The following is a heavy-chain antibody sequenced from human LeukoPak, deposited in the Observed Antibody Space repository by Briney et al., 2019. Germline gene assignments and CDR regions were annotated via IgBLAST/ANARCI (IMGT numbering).Heavy chain of an antibody. J-gene: IGHJ4*02. Sequence: GGSLRLSCAASGFTFSSYEMNWVRQAPGKGLEWVSSISSSSSYIYYADSVKGRFTISRDNAKNSLYLQMNSLRAEDTAVYYCARESRRAALDYWGQGTLVTVSS. CDR3: ARESRRAALDY. V-gene: IGHV3-21*01. D-gene: IGHD2-15*01. CDR2: ISSSSSYI. CDR1: GFTFSSYE.